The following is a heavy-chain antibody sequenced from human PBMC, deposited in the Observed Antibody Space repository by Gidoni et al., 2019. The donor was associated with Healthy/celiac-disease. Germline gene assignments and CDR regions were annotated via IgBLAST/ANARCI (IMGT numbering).Heavy chain of an antibody. V-gene: IGHV3-33*01. CDR1: GFPFSSYG. J-gene: IGHJ4*02. Sequence: QVQLVESGGGVVQPGRSLRLSCAASGFPFSSYGMHWVRQAPGKGLEWVAVIWYDGSNKYYADSVKGRFTISRDNSKNTLYLQMNSLRAEDTAVYYCARDGVSRWEPDHFDYWGQGTLVTVSS. CDR3: ARDGVSRWEPDHFDY. CDR2: IWYDGSNK. D-gene: IGHD1-26*01.